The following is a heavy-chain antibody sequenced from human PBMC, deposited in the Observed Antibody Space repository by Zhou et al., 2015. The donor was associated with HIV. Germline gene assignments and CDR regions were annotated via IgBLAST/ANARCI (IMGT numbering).Heavy chain of an antibody. V-gene: IGHV3-20*04. CDR3: ARGPDSGSPYYFDH. D-gene: IGHD6-6*01. J-gene: IGHJ4*02. Sequence: VQLVESGGGVVQPGRSLRLSCAASGFTFSSYGMSWVRQAPGKGLEWVSGVNWNADSTGYVDSVKGRFTISRDNAKNSLHLQMNGLRDEDTAFYYCARGPDSGSPYYFDHWGQGTLVTVSS. CDR2: VNWNADST. CDR1: GFTFSSYG.